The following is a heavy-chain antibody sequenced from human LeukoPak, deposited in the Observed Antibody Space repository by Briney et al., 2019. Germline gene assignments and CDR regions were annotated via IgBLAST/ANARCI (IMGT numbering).Heavy chain of an antibody. CDR2: ISSSGETT. Sequence: SGGSLRLSCEASGFTISDYYLTWIRQAPGKGLEWVSYISSSGETTYYADSVEGRFTISRDNDKNSLYLQMNSLRAEDTAVYYCARDRSGGIYYFDSWGQGALVTVAS. CDR1: GFTISDYY. CDR3: ARDRSGGIYYFDS. J-gene: IGHJ4*02. V-gene: IGHV3-11*01. D-gene: IGHD2-15*01.